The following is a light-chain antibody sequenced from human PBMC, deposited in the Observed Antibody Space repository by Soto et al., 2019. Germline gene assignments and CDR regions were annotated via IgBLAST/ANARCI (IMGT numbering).Light chain of an antibody. CDR1: RSNIGARNE. J-gene: IGLJ1*01. CDR3: QSYDRSLSAYV. V-gene: IGLV1-40*01. CDR2: GNT. Sequence: QPVLTQPPSVSGAPGQRVTISCTGSRSNIGARNEVHWYQQLPGTAPKLLIYGNTNRPSGVPDRFSGSKSGTSASLAITGLQAEDEADYYCQSYDRSLSAYVFGSGTKLTVL.